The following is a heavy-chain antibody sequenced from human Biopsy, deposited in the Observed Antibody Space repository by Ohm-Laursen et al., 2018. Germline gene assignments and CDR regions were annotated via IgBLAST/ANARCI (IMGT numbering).Heavy chain of an antibody. CDR3: ARGSNDSGGLYFPR. J-gene: IGHJ4*02. D-gene: IGHD4-23*01. Sequence: SDTLSLTCTVSGGSFTGHYWSWIRQPPGKGLEWIGHISYTGYTGYNASLKSRVTISVDTSRNHFSLRLSSLTAADTAVYYCARGSNDSGGLYFPRWGQGTLLTVSS. CDR1: GGSFTGHY. CDR2: ISYTGYT. V-gene: IGHV4-59*11.